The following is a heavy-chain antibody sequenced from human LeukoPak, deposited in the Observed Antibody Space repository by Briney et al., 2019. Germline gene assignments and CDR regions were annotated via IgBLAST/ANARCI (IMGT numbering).Heavy chain of an antibody. V-gene: IGHV4-59*01. CDR3: ARGDYLYNPAVFDY. CDR2: ISYPGST. Sequence: PSETLSLTCTVSGGSISSYYWSWIRQPPGKGLDWIGYISYPGSTNYNPSLNSRVTISIDTSKNQFSLKLSSVTAADTAVYYCARGDYLYNPAVFDYWGQGTLVTVSS. J-gene: IGHJ4*02. D-gene: IGHD1-14*01. CDR1: GGSISSYY.